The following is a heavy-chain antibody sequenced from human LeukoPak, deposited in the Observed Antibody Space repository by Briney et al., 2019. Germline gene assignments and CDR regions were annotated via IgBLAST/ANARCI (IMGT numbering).Heavy chain of an antibody. D-gene: IGHD5-12*01. CDR2: INPNSGGT. CDR1: GYTFTGYY. CDR3: ARVHPPEGYSGYDFDY. Sequence: ASVKVSCKASGYTFTGYYMHWVRQAPGQGLEWMGWINPNSGGTNYAQKFQGRVTMTRDTSISTAYMELSRLRSDDTAVYYCARVHPPEGYSGYDFDYWGQGTLVTVSS. J-gene: IGHJ4*02. V-gene: IGHV1-2*02.